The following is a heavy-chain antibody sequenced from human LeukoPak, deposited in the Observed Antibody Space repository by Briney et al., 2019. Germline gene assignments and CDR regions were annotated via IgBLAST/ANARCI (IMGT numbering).Heavy chain of an antibody. CDR1: GGSVSSGSYY. J-gene: IGHJ5*02. CDR3: ARLSDRDPQHWFDP. Sequence: PSETLSLTCTVSGGSVSSGSYYWSWIRQPPGKGLEWIGYIYYSGSTNYNPSLKSRVAISVDTSKNQFSLKLGSVTAADTSVYYCARLSDRDPQHWFDPWGQGILVTVSS. CDR2: IYYSGST. V-gene: IGHV4-61*01. D-gene: IGHD2/OR15-2a*01.